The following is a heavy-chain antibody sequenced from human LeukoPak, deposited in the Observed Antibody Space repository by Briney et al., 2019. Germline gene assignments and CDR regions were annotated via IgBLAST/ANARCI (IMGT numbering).Heavy chain of an antibody. CDR2: IYHNGKT. CDR1: GGSITNDY. Sequence: SETLSLTCTVSGGSITNDYWSWIRQTPGKGLEWIGYIYHNGKTNYNPSLVSRLAISLDKSKREFFLSLTSVTAADTAMYYCARVPRMVPFDYWGQGTPVTVSS. CDR3: ARVPRMVPFDY. D-gene: IGHD1-14*01. J-gene: IGHJ4*02. V-gene: IGHV4-59*01.